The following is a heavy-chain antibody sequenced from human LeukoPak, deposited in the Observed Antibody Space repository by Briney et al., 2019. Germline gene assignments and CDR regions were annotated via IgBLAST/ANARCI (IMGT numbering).Heavy chain of an antibody. D-gene: IGHD2-2*01. CDR3: ARAPRQLPGFEAFDI. V-gene: IGHV3-7*01. CDR2: IKQDGSEK. Sequence: PGGSLRLSCAASGFTFSSYWTSWVRQAPGKGLEWVANIKQDGSEKYYVDSVKGRFTISRDNAKNSLYLQMNSLRAEDTAVYYCARAPRQLPGFEAFDIWGQGTMVTVSS. CDR1: GFTFSSYW. J-gene: IGHJ3*02.